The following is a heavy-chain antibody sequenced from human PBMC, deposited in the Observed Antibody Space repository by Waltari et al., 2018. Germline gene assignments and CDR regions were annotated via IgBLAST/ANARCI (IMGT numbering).Heavy chain of an antibody. V-gene: IGHV3-7*01. Sequence: EVQLVESGGGLVQPGGSLRLSCAASGFTFSNFWMDWVRQAPGKGLEWLANIKEDGSERHYIDSVKGRFTISRDNAKNLLYLEMNSRRAGDTAVYYCSVSLNSWGQGTLVTVSS. CDR3: SVSLNS. J-gene: IGHJ4*02. CDR2: IKEDGSER. CDR1: GFTFSNFW.